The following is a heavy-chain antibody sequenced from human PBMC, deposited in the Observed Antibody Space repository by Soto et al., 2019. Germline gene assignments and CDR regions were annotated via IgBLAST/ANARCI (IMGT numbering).Heavy chain of an antibody. V-gene: IGHV4-31*03. CDR3: ARGEGESYYQDD. J-gene: IGHJ4*02. D-gene: IGHD3-16*01. CDR1: GGSINSGGYY. CDR2: IYYGGDT. Sequence: SETLSLTCTVSGGSINSGGYYWSWIRQHPGKGLEWFGYIYYGGDTYSNPSLKSRITMSVDTSKNHFSLGLTSVTAADTAVYGCARGEGESYYQDDGGQGPLVTVSS.